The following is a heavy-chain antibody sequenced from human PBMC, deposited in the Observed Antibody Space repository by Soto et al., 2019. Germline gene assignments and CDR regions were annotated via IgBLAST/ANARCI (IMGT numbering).Heavy chain of an antibody. V-gene: IGHV4-39*01. CDR1: GGSISSSSYY. Sequence: SETLSLTCTVSGGSISSSSYYWGWIRQPPGKGLEWIGSIYYSGSTYYNPSLKSRVTISVDTSKNQFSLKLSSVTAADTAVYYCAGVLSIAARPRYYYYYGMDVWGQGTTVTVSS. CDR3: AGVLSIAARPRYYYYYGMDV. J-gene: IGHJ6*02. D-gene: IGHD6-6*01. CDR2: IYYSGST.